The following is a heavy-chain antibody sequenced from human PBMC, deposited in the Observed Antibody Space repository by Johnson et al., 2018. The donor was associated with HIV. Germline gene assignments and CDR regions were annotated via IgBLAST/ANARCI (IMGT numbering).Heavy chain of an antibody. J-gene: IGHJ3*02. Sequence: VQLVESGGGVVQPGGSLRLSCAASGFTFSNAWMSWVRQAPGKGLEWVGRIKSKTDGGTTDYAAPVKGRFTISRDDSKNTLYLQMNSLKTEDTAVYYCTTDTGYKAMVGDDAFEIWGQGTMVTVSS. CDR2: IKSKTDGGTT. CDR1: GFTFSNAW. CDR3: TTDTGYKAMVGDDAFEI. V-gene: IGHV3-15*01. D-gene: IGHD4/OR15-4a*01.